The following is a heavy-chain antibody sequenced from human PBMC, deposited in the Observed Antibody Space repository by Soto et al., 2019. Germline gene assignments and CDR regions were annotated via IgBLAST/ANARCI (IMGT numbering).Heavy chain of an antibody. CDR1: GFTFSSNS. D-gene: IGHD3-3*01. J-gene: IGHJ5*02. CDR2: ISSSSSTI. CDR3: ARVIWSGHLTSDL. V-gene: IGHV3-48*02. Sequence: EVQVVESGGGLVQPGGSLRLSCAASGFTFSSNSMNWVRQAPGKGLEWISYISSSSSTIYADSVKGRFTISRDNAKNSLYLQMNSRRDEDTAVYYCARVIWSGHLTSDLWCQGTLVTVSS.